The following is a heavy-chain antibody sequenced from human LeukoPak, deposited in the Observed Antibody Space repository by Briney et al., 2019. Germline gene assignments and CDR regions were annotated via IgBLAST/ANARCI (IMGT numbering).Heavy chain of an antibody. CDR2: SYYSGSP. CDR1: GGSISSSSYY. CDR3: ARATATGSWGLFDY. J-gene: IGHJ4*02. Sequence: PSGTLSLTCTVSGGSISSSSYYWGWIRQPPGKGLEWIGSSYYSGSPYYNPSLKSRVTISVDTSKNQFSLKLTSVTAADTAVYYCARATATGSWGLFDYWGQGTLVTVSS. V-gene: IGHV4-39*01. D-gene: IGHD1-1*01.